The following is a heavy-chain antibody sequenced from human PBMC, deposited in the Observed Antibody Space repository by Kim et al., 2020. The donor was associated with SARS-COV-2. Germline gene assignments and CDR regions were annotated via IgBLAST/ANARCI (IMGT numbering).Heavy chain of an antibody. D-gene: IGHD3-10*01. J-gene: IGHJ6*02. CDR1: GGSISSGSYY. CDR3: ARDAKYYYGSGSYFYYYGMDV. CDR2: IYTSGST. Sequence: SETLSLTCTVSGGSISSGSYYWSWIRQPAGKGLEWIGRIYTSGSTNYNPSLKSRVTISVDTSKNQFSLKLSSVTAADTAVYYCARDAKYYYGSGSYFYYYGMDVWGQGTTVTVSS. V-gene: IGHV4-61*02.